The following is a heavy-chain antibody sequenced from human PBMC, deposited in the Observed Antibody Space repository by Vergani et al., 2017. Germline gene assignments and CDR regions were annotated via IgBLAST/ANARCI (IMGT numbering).Heavy chain of an antibody. CDR3: AKHFRGWGIDY. Sequence: QVQLVESGGGVVQRGGSLRLSCATSGFTLSNYDMQWIRQGPGKGLEFVAFIQIDGSNQYYADSVKGRFTSSRDFSKNTLYLQMNSLRTDDTATYYCAKHFRGWGIDYWGQGTQVIVSS. D-gene: IGHD3-16*01. CDR2: IQIDGSNQ. CDR1: GFTLSNYD. V-gene: IGHV3-30*02. J-gene: IGHJ4*02.